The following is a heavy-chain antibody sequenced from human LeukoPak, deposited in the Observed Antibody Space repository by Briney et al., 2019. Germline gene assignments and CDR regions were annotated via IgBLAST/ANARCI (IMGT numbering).Heavy chain of an antibody. D-gene: IGHD1-26*01. CDR2: IYYSGST. CDR1: GGSISSYY. CDR3: ARSSVGATHFYYYYGMDV. V-gene: IGHV4-59*08. Sequence: SSETLSLTCTVSGGSISSYYWSWIRQPPGKGLEWIGYIYYSGSTNYNPSLKSRVTISVDTSKNQFSLKLSSVTAADTAVYYCARSSVGATHFYYYYGMDVWGQGTTVTVSS. J-gene: IGHJ6*02.